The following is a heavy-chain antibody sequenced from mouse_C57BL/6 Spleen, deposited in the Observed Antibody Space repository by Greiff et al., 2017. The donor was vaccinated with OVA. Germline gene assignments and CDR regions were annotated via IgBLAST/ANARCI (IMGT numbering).Heavy chain of an antibody. Sequence: DVQLQESGAELVRPGASVKLSCTASGFNIKDDYMHWVKQRPEQGLEWIGWIDPENGDTEYASKFQGKATITADTSSNTAYLQLSSLTSEDTAVYYGTTGSSYVKYADWGQGTLVTVSA. D-gene: IGHD1-1*01. V-gene: IGHV14-4*01. J-gene: IGHJ3*01. CDR3: TTGSSYVKYAD. CDR2: IDPENGDT. CDR1: GFNIKDDY.